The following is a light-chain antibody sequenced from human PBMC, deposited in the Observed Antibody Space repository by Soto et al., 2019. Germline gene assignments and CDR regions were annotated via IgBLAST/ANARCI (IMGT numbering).Light chain of an antibody. CDR3: GTWDSSLSVV. J-gene: IGLJ2*01. Sequence: QSVLTQPPSVSAAPGQKVTISCSGSSSNIGNNYVSWYQQLPGTAPKLLIYDNNKRPSVIPDRFSGSKSGTSATLGITGLQTGDEADYYCGTWDSSLSVVFGGGTKLTGL. CDR1: SSNIGNNY. V-gene: IGLV1-51*01. CDR2: DNN.